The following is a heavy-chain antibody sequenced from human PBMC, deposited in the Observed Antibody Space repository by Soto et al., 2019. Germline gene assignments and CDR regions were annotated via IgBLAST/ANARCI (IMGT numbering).Heavy chain of an antibody. CDR1: GFTFSSYS. D-gene: IGHD2-2*01. J-gene: IGHJ3*02. CDR3: AEGGYCYSTSCYGGTREAFAI. CDR2: VSGSGGST. Sequence: PGGSLRLSCAASGFTFSSYSMNWVRQAPGKGLEWVSTVSGSGGSTYYADSVKGRFTISRDNSKNTLYLQVNSLRAEDTAVYYCAEGGYCYSTSCYGGTREAFAIWGQGTMVTVSS. V-gene: IGHV3-23*01.